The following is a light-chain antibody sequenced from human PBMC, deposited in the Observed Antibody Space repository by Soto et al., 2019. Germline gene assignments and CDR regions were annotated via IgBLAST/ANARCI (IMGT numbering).Light chain of an antibody. CDR2: AVS. V-gene: IGLV2-8*01. Sequence: QSALTQPPSASVCPGQSVTISGAGTIVHVGGYKYVSWYQQYPGKATKLMIYAVSERPSGVPDRFSGSKSGNTASLTVSGLQAEDEADYYCSSYAGSNNYVFGTGTKVTVL. J-gene: IGLJ1*01. CDR1: IVHVGGYKY. CDR3: SSYAGSNNYV.